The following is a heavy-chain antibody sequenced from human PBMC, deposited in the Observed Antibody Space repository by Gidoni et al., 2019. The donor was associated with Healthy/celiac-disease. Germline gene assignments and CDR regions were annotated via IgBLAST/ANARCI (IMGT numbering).Heavy chain of an antibody. CDR2: IYPGDSDT. J-gene: IGHJ4*02. Sequence: EVRLVQAGAEGITPGEYLKISRTGSCYSFTSYGIGWVSQMPGKGLEWMGIIYPGDSDTRYSPSFQGQVTISADKSSSTAYLQWGSLKASDTAMYYWTGSRSVVGATRIDYWGQGTLVTVSS. D-gene: IGHD1-26*01. CDR3: TGSRSVVGATRIDY. CDR1: CYSFTSYG. V-gene: IGHV5-51*01.